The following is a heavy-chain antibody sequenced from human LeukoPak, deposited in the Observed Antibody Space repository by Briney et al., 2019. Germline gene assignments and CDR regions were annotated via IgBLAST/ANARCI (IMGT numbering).Heavy chain of an antibody. Sequence: SETLSLTCTVSGGSISSYYWSWIRQPPGKGLEWIGYIYYSGSTNYNPSLKSRVTISVDTSKNQFSLKLSSVTAADTAVYYCASMVRGVLIDCWGQGTLVTVSS. CDR3: ASMVRGVLIDC. J-gene: IGHJ4*02. CDR1: GGSISSYY. D-gene: IGHD3-10*01. CDR2: IYYSGST. V-gene: IGHV4-59*01.